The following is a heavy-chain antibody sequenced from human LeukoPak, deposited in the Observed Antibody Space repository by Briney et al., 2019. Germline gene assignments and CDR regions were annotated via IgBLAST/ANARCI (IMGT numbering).Heavy chain of an antibody. D-gene: IGHD6-13*01. CDR2: INPNSGGT. Sequence: GASVKVSCKASGYTFTRYYMHWVRQAPGKGLEWMGWINPNSGGTNYAQKFQGRVTMTRDTSISTAYMELSRLRSDDTAVYYCARDSGYSSSWYLGYWGQGTLVTVSS. CDR1: GYTFTRYY. CDR3: ARDSGYSSSWYLGY. J-gene: IGHJ4*02. V-gene: IGHV1-2*02.